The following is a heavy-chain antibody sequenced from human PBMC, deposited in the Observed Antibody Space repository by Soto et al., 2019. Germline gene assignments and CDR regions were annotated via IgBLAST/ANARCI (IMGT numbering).Heavy chain of an antibody. CDR1: GGSISHQY. J-gene: IGHJ4*02. D-gene: IGHD4-17*01. CDR2: FHDSGGT. V-gene: IGHV4-59*08. Sequence: SETLSLTCTVSGGSISHQYWSWIRQPPGKGLEWIGYFHDSGGTNYNPSLKIRVTISVDTSKNQFSLNVSSVTAADTAVYFCARMSSYGDHDYWGQGTLVTVSS. CDR3: ARMSSYGDHDY.